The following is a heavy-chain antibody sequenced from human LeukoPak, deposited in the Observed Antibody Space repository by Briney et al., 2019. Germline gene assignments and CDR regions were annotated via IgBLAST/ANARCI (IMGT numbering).Heavy chain of an antibody. J-gene: IGHJ4*02. CDR3: AKDRVTTMIVLWLDQ. CDR1: GFTFSSYG. D-gene: IGHD3-22*01. Sequence: GGSLRLSCAASGFTFSSYGMHWVRQAPGKGLEWVAVISFDGTNKYYADSAKGRFTISRDNSKNTLYLQMNSLRAEDTAVYYCAKDRVTTMIVLWLDQWGQGTLVTVSS. V-gene: IGHV3-30*18. CDR2: ISFDGTNK.